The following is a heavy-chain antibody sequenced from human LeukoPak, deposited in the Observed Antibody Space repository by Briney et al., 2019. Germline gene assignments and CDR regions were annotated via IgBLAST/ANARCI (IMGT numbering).Heavy chain of an antibody. Sequence: SETLSLTCGVDGGSFSGYYWNWIRQPPGKGLEWIGEINHSGSTNYNPSLKRRVTISVDTSQNQFSVRLSSVTAADTAVYYCARVEEGYGSGRRENYYYYYMDVWGKGTTVTISS. J-gene: IGHJ6*03. CDR1: GGSFSGYY. CDR2: INHSGST. CDR3: ARVEEGYGSGRRENYYYYYMDV. V-gene: IGHV4-34*01. D-gene: IGHD3-10*01.